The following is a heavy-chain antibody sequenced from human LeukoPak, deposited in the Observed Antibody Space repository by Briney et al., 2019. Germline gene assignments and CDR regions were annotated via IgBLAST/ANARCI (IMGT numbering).Heavy chain of an antibody. V-gene: IGHV4-34*01. CDR2: INHSGST. CDR1: GGSFSGYY. CDR3: ARSKGHYDILTGYQKGPFDY. J-gene: IGHJ4*02. Sequence: SETLSLTCAVYGGSFSGYYWSWIRQPPGEGLEWIGEINHSGSTNYNPSLKSRVTISVDTSKNQFSLKLSSVTAADTAVYYCARSKGHYDILTGYQKGPFDYWGQGTLVTVSS. D-gene: IGHD3-9*01.